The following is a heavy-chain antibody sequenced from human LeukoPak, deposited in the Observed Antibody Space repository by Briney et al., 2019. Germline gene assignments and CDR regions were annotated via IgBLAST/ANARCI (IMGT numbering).Heavy chain of an antibody. CDR1: GYTFTGYY. D-gene: IGHD1-1*01. V-gene: IGHV1-2*02. CDR3: ARACCGTNSYAGDY. J-gene: IGHJ4*02. CDR2: INPYSGDT. Sequence: GASVKVSCKASGYTFTGYYVHWVRQAPGQGLEWMGWINPYSGDTNYAQKFQGRVTMTRDTAITTVYMELSSLISDDTAVCYCARACCGTNSYAGDYWGQGALVTVSS.